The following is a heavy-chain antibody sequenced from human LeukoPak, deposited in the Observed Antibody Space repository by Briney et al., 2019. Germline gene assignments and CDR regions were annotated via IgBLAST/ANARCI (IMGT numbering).Heavy chain of an antibody. CDR3: GMSGDRVPLQDDVFDV. V-gene: IGHV5-51*01. CDR1: GYSFTSYC. Sequence: GESLKISCKVSGYSFTSYCIGWVRQMPGKGLEWMGIIYPGDSGPTYSPSFQGQVTISVDKSINTASLQWSSLQASDTAMYYCGMSGDRVPLQDDVFDVWGQGTMVTDST. J-gene: IGHJ3*01. D-gene: IGHD1-26*01. CDR2: IYPGDSGP.